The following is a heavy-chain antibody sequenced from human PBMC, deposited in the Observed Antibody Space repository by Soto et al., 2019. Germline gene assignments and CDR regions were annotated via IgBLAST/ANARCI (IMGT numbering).Heavy chain of an antibody. CDR1: GGSISSSSYY. J-gene: IGHJ4*02. Sequence: SETLSLTCTVSGGSISSSSYYWGWIRQPPGKGLEWIGSIYYSGSTYYNPSLKSRVTISVDTSKNQFSLKLSSVTAADTAVYYCARGKLPYYFDYWGQGTLVTVSS. D-gene: IGHD1-7*01. CDR3: ARGKLPYYFDY. CDR2: IYYSGST. V-gene: IGHV4-39*07.